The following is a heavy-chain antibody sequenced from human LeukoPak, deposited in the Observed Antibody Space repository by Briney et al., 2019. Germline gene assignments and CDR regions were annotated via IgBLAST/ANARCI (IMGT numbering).Heavy chain of an antibody. CDR1: GYTFTGYY. CDR2: INPNSGGT. D-gene: IGHD5-12*01. Sequence: ASVKVSCKASGYTFTGYYMHWVRQAPGQGLEWMGWINPNSGGTNYAQKFQGRVTMTRDTSISTAYMELSRLRSDDTAVYYCARGMVDIVATIPDYWGQGTLVTVSS. J-gene: IGHJ4*02. CDR3: ARGMVDIVATIPDY. V-gene: IGHV1-2*02.